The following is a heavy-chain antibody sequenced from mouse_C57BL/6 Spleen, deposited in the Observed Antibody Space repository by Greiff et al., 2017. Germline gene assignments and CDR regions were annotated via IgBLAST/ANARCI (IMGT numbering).Heavy chain of an antibody. J-gene: IGHJ1*03. V-gene: IGHV5-9*01. CDR3: ARGSSYWYFDV. CDR2: ISGGGGNT. D-gene: IGHD1-1*01. Sequence: EVMLVESGGGLVKPGGSLKLSCAASGFTFSSYTMSWVRQTPEKRLEWVATISGGGGNTYYPDSVKGRVTLSRDNAENTLYLQMSSLRSEDTALYYCARGSSYWYFDVWGTGTTVTVSS. CDR1: GFTFSSYT.